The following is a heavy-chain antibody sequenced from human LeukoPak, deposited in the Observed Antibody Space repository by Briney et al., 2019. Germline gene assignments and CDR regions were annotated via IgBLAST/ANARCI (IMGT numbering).Heavy chain of an antibody. Sequence: ASVKVSCKASGYTFTGYYMHWVRQAPGQRLEWMGRINPNSGGTNYAQKFQGRVTMTRDTSISTAYMELSRLRSDDTAVYYCARDRQLYYYDSSGYYWYWGQGTLVTVSS. CDR2: INPNSGGT. CDR3: ARDRQLYYYDSSGYYWY. J-gene: IGHJ4*02. CDR1: GYTFTGYY. V-gene: IGHV1-2*06. D-gene: IGHD3-22*01.